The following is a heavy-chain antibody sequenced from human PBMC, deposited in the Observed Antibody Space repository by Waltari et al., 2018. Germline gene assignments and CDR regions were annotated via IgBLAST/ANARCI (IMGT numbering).Heavy chain of an antibody. J-gene: IGHJ4*02. Sequence: QVQLVQSGAEVKKPGASVKVSCTASGYSLTAYDVNWLRQATGHGLEWMGWMTPNSGNTGYAQKFQGRVTMTRDSSISTAYLELSSLRSEDSAVYYCARERVGGGRDCCPFDSWGQGTLVTVSS. D-gene: IGHD2-21*01. CDR1: GYSLTAYD. CDR3: ARERVGGGRDCCPFDS. V-gene: IGHV1-8*02. CDR2: MTPNSGNT.